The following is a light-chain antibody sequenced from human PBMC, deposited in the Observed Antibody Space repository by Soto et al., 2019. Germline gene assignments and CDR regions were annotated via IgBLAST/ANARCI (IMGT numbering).Light chain of an antibody. J-gene: IGKJ1*01. CDR3: QQYGGFSRT. V-gene: IGKV1-5*01. CDR2: DAS. Sequence: TQSQGTLSLSPGERATLSCRASQTMRSSHLAWYHQKPGTAPKLLIYDASSLERGVPSRFSGSGSGTEFTLTISSLQPDDVATYYCQQYGGFSRTFGQGTKVDIK. CDR1: QTMRSS.